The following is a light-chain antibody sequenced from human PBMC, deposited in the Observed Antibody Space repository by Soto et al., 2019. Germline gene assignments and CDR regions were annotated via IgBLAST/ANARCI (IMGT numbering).Light chain of an antibody. CDR2: EVT. J-gene: IGLJ1*01. V-gene: IGLV2-14*01. CDR3: SSYSSSATPYV. CDR1: SSDIGPYNY. Sequence: QSVLIQPPSVSGSPGQSITISCIGTSSDIGPYNYVSWYQQHPDKAPKLILYEVTNRPSGASDRFSGSKSGNAAFLTISGLQAEDEADYYCSSYSSSATPYVFGTGTKLTVL.